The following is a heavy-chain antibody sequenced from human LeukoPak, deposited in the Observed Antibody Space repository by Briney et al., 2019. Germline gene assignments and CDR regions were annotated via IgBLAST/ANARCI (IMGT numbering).Heavy chain of an antibody. Sequence: ASMKVSCKASGYTCTSYDINWVRQATGQGLEWMGWMNPNSGNTGYAQKFQGRVTMTTNTSISTAYMELSSLRSEDTAVYYCARGLGYCSGGSCSHFDYWGQGTVVTVSS. CDR2: MNPNSGNT. V-gene: IGHV1-8*01. CDR3: ARGLGYCSGGSCSHFDY. J-gene: IGHJ4*02. D-gene: IGHD2-15*01. CDR1: GYTCTSYD.